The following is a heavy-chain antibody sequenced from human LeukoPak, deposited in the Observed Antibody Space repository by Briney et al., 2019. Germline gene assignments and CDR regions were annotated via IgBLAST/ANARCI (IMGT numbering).Heavy chain of an antibody. Sequence: ASVKVSCKASGGTFSSYAISWVRQAPGQGLEWMGGIIPIFGTANYAQKFQGRVTITADESTSTAYMELSSLRSEDTAVYYCASRRGVTTPPHFDYWGQGILVTVSS. J-gene: IGHJ4*02. CDR2: IIPIFGTA. D-gene: IGHD4-17*01. CDR3: ASRRGVTTPPHFDY. V-gene: IGHV1-69*13. CDR1: GGTFSSYA.